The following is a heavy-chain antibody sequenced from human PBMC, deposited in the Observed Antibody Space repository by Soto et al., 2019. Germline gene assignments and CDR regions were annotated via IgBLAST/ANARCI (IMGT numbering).Heavy chain of an antibody. J-gene: IGHJ3*02. CDR1: GFTFRSYG. D-gene: IGHD1-26*01. CDR2: ISYDGSNK. Sequence: SLKISCAASGFTFRSYGMHWVRQAPGKGLEWVAVISYDGSNKYYADSVKGRFTISRDNSKNTLYLQMNSLRAEDTAVYYCAKGGVGSTSNAFDIWGQGTMVTVS. V-gene: IGHV3-30*18. CDR3: AKGGVGSTSNAFDI.